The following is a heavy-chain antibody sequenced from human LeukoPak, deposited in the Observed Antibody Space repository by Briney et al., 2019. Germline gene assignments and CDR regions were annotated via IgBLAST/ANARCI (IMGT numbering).Heavy chain of an antibody. D-gene: IGHD3-10*01. V-gene: IGHV7-4-1*02. CDR1: GYTFTSYA. Sequence: ASVKVSCKASGYTFTSYAMNWVRQAPGQGLEWMGWINTNTGNPTYAQGFTGRFVFSLDTSVSTAYLQISSLKAEDTAVYYCARDIQPVWFGEFGRDFDYWGQGTLVTVSS. J-gene: IGHJ4*02. CDR2: INTNTGNP. CDR3: ARDIQPVWFGEFGRDFDY.